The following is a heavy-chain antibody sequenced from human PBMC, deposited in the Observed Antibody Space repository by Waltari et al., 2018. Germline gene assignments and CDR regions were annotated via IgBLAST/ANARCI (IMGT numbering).Heavy chain of an antibody. V-gene: IGHV4-34*01. J-gene: IGHJ4*02. Sequence: QVQLQQWGAGLLKPSETLSLTCAVYGGSFSGYYWSWIRQPPGKGLEWIGEINHSGSTNYSPYLKSRVTISVDTSKNQFSLKLSSVTAADTAVYYCARTHNKWLRFSFFDYWGQGTLVTVSS. D-gene: IGHD5-12*01. CDR3: ARTHNKWLRFSFFDY. CDR1: GGSFSGYY. CDR2: INHSGST.